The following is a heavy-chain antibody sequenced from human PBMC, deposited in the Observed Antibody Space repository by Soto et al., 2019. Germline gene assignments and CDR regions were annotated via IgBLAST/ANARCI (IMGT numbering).Heavy chain of an antibody. D-gene: IGHD3-10*01. CDR1: GGSISSSNW. Sequence: ASETLSLTCAVSGGSISSSNWWSWVRQPPGKGLEWIGEIYHSGSTNYNPSLKSRVTISVDKSKNQFSLKLSSVTAADTAVYYCARLVGEFPDAFDIWGQGTMVTVS. J-gene: IGHJ3*02. CDR3: ARLVGEFPDAFDI. CDR2: IYHSGST. V-gene: IGHV4-4*02.